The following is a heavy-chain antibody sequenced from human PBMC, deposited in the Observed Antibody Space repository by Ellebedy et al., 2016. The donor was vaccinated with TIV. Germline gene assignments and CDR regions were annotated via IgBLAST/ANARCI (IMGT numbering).Heavy chain of an antibody. CDR1: GFDFSSHS. J-gene: IGHJ4*02. V-gene: IGHV3-48*02. CDR3: ARGGGNDDRGAYY. D-gene: IGHD2-15*01. Sequence: GESLKISCAASGFDFSSHSMNWVRQAPGKGLEWVSYISTRSGIIYYADSVKGRFTISRDNAKNSLFLQMNSLRDEDTAVYYCARGGGNDDRGAYYWGQGTLVTVSS. CDR2: ISTRSGII.